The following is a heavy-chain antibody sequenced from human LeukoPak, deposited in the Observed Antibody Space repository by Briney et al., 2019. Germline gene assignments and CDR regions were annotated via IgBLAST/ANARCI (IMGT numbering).Heavy chain of an antibody. CDR1: GFTFSSYG. CDR2: MSYDGSDK. J-gene: IGHJ1*01. V-gene: IGHV3-30*18. CDR3: AKERGAEYLQY. Sequence: GRSLRLSCAASGFTFSSYGMHWVRQAPGKGLEWVAVMSYDGSDKYYADSVKGRFTVSRDNSKNTLYVQMNSLRAEDTAVYYCAKERGAEYLQYWGQGTLVTVSS.